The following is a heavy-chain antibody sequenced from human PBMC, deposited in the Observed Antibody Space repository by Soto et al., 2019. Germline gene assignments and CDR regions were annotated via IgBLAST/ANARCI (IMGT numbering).Heavy chain of an antibody. CDR2: IYKSATT. V-gene: IGHV4-30-4*01. CDR3: ARGRYCLTGRCFPNWFDS. CDR1: GYSISTVDYF. J-gene: IGHJ5*01. D-gene: IGHD2-15*01. Sequence: SETLSLTCSVSGYSISTVDYFWAWIRQPPGQALEYIGYIYKSATTYYNPSFESRVAISLDTSKSQFSLNVTSVTAADTAVYFCARGRYCLTGRCFPNWFDSWGQGTLVTVPQ.